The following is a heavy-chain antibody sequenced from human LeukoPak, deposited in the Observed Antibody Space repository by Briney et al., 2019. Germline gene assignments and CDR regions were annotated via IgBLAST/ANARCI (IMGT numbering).Heavy chain of an antibody. D-gene: IGHD2-15*01. CDR3: ERGLPQLPPYFDY. CDR1: GGSISSSSYY. Sequence: SETLSLTCTVSGGSISSSSYYWVWIRQPPGKGLEWIGIIYYSGSTYYNPSLTSRVTISVDTSKNQFSLKLSSVTAADTAVYYCERGLPQLPPYFDYWGQGTLVTVSS. V-gene: IGHV4-39*01. J-gene: IGHJ4*02. CDR2: IYYSGST.